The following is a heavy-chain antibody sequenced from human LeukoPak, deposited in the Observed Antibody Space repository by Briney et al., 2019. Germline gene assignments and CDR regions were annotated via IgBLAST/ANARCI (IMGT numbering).Heavy chain of an antibody. CDR3: ARNAQWLIQYYFDY. J-gene: IGHJ4*02. CDR2: IYHSGST. Sequence: SETLSLTCAVSGGSISSSNWWSWVRQPPGKGLEWIGEIYHSGSTNYNPSLKSRVTISVDKSKTQFSLNLKSVTAADTAVYYCARNAQWLIQYYFDYWGQGTLVTVSS. CDR1: GGSISSSNW. D-gene: IGHD6-19*01. V-gene: IGHV4-4*02.